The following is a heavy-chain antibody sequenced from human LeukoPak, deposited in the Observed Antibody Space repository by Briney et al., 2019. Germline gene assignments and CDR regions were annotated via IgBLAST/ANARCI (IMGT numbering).Heavy chain of an antibody. CDR3: ARTAAAGADYYYYYYMDV. Sequence: PSGTLSLTCTVSGGSIRRSTYYWGWIRQPPGKGLEWIGSIYYSGATYYNPSLKSRVTTSVDTSKNQFSLKLSSVTAADTAVYYCARTAAAGADYYYYYYMDVWGKGTTVTISS. CDR2: IYYSGAT. D-gene: IGHD6-13*01. J-gene: IGHJ6*03. V-gene: IGHV4-39*07. CDR1: GGSIRRSTYY.